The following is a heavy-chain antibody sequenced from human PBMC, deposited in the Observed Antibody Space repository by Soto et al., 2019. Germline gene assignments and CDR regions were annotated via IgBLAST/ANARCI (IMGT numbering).Heavy chain of an antibody. Sequence: QVQLVQSGAEVKNPGSSVKVSCKASGGTFSSYAISWVRQAPGQGLEWMGGIIPISGTANYAQRFQCRVTITADESTSTAYMELSSLRSEDTAVYYCARSQGSSTSLEIYNYYYYGMDVWGQGTTVTVSS. CDR3: ARSQGSSTSLEIYNYYYYGMDV. CDR1: GGTFSSYA. J-gene: IGHJ6*02. CDR2: IIPISGTA. D-gene: IGHD2-2*01. V-gene: IGHV1-69*01.